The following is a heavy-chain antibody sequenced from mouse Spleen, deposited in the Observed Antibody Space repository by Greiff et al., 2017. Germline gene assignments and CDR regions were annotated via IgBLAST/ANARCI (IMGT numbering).Heavy chain of an antibody. CDR3: ARGWDLDY. D-gene: IGHD4-1*01. J-gene: IGHJ2*01. Sequence: EVKLVESGAELVRPGALVKLSCKASGFNIKDYYMHWVKQRPEQGLEWIGWIDPENGNTIYDPKFQGKASITADTSSNTAYLQLSSLTSEDTAVYYCARGWDLDYWGQGTTLTVSS. CDR1: GFNIKDYY. V-gene: IGHV14-1*02. CDR2: IDPENGNT.